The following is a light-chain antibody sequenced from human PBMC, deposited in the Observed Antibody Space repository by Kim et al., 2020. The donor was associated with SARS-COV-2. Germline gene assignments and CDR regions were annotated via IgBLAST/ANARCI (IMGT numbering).Light chain of an antibody. CDR1: QSISSW. V-gene: IGKV1-5*03. CDR3: QQYNSYPYT. J-gene: IGKJ2*01. Sequence: SASEGDRVTITCRARQSISSWLAWYPQKPGKAPKLLIYKASSLESGVPSRFSGSGSGTEFTLTISSLQPDDFATYYCQQYNSYPYTFGQGTKLEI. CDR2: KAS.